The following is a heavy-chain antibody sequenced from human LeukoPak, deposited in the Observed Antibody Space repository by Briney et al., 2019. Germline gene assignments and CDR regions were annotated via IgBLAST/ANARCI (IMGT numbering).Heavy chain of an antibody. CDR2: INHSGST. V-gene: IGHV4-39*07. Sequence: SETLSLTYTVSGGSISSSSYYWSWIRQPPGKGLEWIGEINHSGSTNYNPSLKSRVTISVDMSKNQFSLKLSSVTAADTAVYYCARRVAARAFDYWGQGTLVTVSS. J-gene: IGHJ4*02. CDR3: ARRVAARAFDY. D-gene: IGHD6-6*01. CDR1: GGSISSSSYY.